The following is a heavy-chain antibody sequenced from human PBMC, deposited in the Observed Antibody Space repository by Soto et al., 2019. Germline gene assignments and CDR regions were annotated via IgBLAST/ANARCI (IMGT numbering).Heavy chain of an antibody. J-gene: IGHJ6*02. CDR3: ASAAGTTESNYYYYGMDV. CDR2: MNPNSGNT. D-gene: IGHD6-13*01. CDR1: GYTFTSYG. V-gene: IGHV1-8*02. Sequence: ASVKVSCKASGYTFTSYGISWVRQAPGQGLEWMGWMNPNSGNTGYAQKFQGRVTMTRNTSISTAYMELSSLRSEDTAVYYCASAAGTTESNYYYYGMDVWGQGTTVTVSS.